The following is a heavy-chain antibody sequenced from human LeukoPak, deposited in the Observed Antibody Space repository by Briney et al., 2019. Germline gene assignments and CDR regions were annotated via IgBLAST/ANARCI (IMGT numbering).Heavy chain of an antibody. J-gene: IGHJ4*02. Sequence: SETLSLTCAVYGGSFSGYYWSWIRQPPGKGLEWIGEINHSGSTNYNPSLKSRVTISVDTSKNQFSLKLSSVTAADTAVYYCARVVTAMAPTASFDYWGQGTLVTVCS. D-gene: IGHD5-18*01. CDR1: GGSFSGYY. CDR3: ARVVTAMAPTASFDY. CDR2: INHSGST. V-gene: IGHV4-34*01.